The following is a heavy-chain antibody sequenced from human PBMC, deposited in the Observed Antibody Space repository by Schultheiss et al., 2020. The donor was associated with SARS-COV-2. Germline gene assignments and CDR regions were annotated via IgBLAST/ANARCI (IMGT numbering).Heavy chain of an antibody. D-gene: IGHD4-17*01. CDR1: GGSFSGYY. CDR2: IYYSGST. CDR3: ARRMVTTNWFDP. J-gene: IGHJ5*02. Sequence: SETLSLTCAVYGGSFSGYYWSWIRQPPGKGLEWIGYIYYSGSTNYNPSLKSRVTISVDTSKNQFSLKLSSVTAADTAVYYCARRMVTTNWFDPWGQGTLVTVSS. V-gene: IGHV4-59*08.